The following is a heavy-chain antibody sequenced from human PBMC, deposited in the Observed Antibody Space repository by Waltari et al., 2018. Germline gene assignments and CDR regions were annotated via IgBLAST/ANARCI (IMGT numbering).Heavy chain of an antibody. CDR3: ASSYDSSGYYYAFDI. J-gene: IGHJ3*02. CDR2: ISYDGSNK. CDR1: GFTFSSYA. D-gene: IGHD3-22*01. V-gene: IGHV3-30*01. Sequence: QVQLVESGGGVVQPGRSLRLSCAASGFTFSSYAMHWVRQAPGKGLEWVAVISYDGSNKYYADSVKGRFTISRDNSKNTLYRQMNSLRAEDTAVYYCASSYDSSGYYYAFDIWGQGTMVTVSS.